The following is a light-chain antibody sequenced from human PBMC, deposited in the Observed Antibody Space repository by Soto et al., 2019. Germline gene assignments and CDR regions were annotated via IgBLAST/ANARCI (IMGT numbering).Light chain of an antibody. Sequence: DIQMTQSPSTLSASVGDTVTITCRATQSCSNWLDWYQQKRGKAPKFLIYKASTLGSGVPARCSGSGSGTECTLTISSLQPDELATYSCQQYNSYSWTFGQGTKVEIK. CDR3: QQYNSYSWT. V-gene: IGKV1-5*03. J-gene: IGKJ1*01. CDR2: KAS. CDR1: QSCSNW.